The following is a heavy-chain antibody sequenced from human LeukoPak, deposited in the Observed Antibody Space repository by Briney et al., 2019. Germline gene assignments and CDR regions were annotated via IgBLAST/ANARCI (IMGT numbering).Heavy chain of an antibody. CDR3: ARGSSSWAMGNWFDP. CDR1: GYTFTSYA. CDR2: INAGNGNT. D-gene: IGHD6-13*01. Sequence: GASVKVSCKASGYTFTSYAMHWVRQAPGQRLEWMGWINAGNGNTKYSQKFQGRVTIARDTSASTAYMELSSLRSEDTAVYYCARGSSSWAMGNWFDPWGQGTLVTVSP. V-gene: IGHV1-3*01. J-gene: IGHJ5*02.